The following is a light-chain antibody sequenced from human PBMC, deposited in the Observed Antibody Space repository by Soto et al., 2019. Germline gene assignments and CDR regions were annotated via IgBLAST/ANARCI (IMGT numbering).Light chain of an antibody. J-gene: IGKJ1*01. CDR1: QSISNW. Sequence: DIQMTQSPSTLSASVGDRFTITCRASQSISNWLAWFQQKPGQAPNLLIYDASTLDSGVPSRFSGSGSGTEFTLTIGSLQPDDFATYFCQQYNSYSWTFGQGTKVDI. V-gene: IGKV1-5*01. CDR2: DAS. CDR3: QQYNSYSWT.